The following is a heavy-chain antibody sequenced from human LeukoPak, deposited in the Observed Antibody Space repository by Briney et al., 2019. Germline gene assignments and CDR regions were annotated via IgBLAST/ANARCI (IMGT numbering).Heavy chain of an antibody. Sequence: PGGSLRLSCAASGXTFKNYGMHWVRQAPGKGLEWVAVVWSDGNMKYYADSVKGRFTISRDNPTNTLFLQMNSLRAKDTAVYYCARAPRGYSSYYFGYWGQGILVTVSS. D-gene: IGHD5-18*01. CDR1: GXTFKNYG. CDR3: ARAPRGYSSYYFGY. J-gene: IGHJ4*02. CDR2: VWSDGNMK. V-gene: IGHV3-33*02.